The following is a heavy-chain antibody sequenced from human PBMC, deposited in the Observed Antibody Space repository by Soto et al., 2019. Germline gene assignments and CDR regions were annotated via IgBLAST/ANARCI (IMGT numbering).Heavy chain of an antibody. V-gene: IGHV1-8*01. Sequence: QVQLVQSGAEVRRPGTSVMVSCKTSGYTFTDYDINWVRQATGQGLEWMGWMNPNSGNTGYAQKFQERSSMTRNTATSTADMELSSLRSAETAIYYCARDSSTTNPVWCQGTKVTVSS. D-gene: IGHD2-2*01. J-gene: IGHJ3*01. CDR1: GYTFTDYD. CDR2: MNPNSGNT. CDR3: ARDSSTTNPV.